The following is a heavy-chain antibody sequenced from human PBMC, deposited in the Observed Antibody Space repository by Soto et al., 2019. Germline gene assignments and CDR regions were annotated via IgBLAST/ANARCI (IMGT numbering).Heavy chain of an antibody. V-gene: IGHV1-69*01. Sequence: QVQLVQSGAEVKKPGSSVKVSCKASGGTFSSYAISWVRQAPVQGLEWMGGIIPIFGTANYAQKFQGRVTITADESTSTAYMELSSLRSEDTAVYYCARNIVVVPAAITWFDPWGQGTLVTVSS. CDR1: GGTFSSYA. J-gene: IGHJ5*02. CDR3: ARNIVVVPAAITWFDP. CDR2: IIPIFGTA. D-gene: IGHD2-2*01.